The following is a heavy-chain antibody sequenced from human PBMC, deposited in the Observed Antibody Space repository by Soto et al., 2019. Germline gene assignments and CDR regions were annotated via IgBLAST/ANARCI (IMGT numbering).Heavy chain of an antibody. Sequence: ASVKVSCKASGYTFTSYAMHWVRQAPGQRLEWMGWINAGNGNTKYSQKFQGRVTITRDTSASTAYMELSSLRSEDTAVYYCARDPSPHIVVVTASLIYGMDVWGQGTTVTVSS. CDR3: ARDPSPHIVVVTASLIYGMDV. J-gene: IGHJ6*02. CDR1: GYTFTSYA. V-gene: IGHV1-3*01. CDR2: INAGNGNT. D-gene: IGHD2-21*02.